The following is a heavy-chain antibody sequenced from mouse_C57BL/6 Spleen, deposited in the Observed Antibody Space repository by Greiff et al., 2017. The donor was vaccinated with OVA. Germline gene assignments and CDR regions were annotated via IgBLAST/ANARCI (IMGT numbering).Heavy chain of an antibody. CDR1: GYTFTSYW. CDR3: ARFGYYGEFDY. Sequence: QVRLQQPGAELVRPGTSVKLSCKASGYTFTSYWMHWVKQRPGQGLEWIGVIDPSDSYTNYNQKFKGKATLTVDTSSSTAYMQLSSLTSEDSAVYYCARFGYYGEFDYWGQGTTLTVSS. CDR2: IDPSDSYT. J-gene: IGHJ2*01. V-gene: IGHV1-59*01. D-gene: IGHD2-3*01.